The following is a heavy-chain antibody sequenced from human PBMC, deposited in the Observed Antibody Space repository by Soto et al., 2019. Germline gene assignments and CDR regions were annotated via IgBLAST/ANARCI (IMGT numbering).Heavy chain of an antibody. Sequence: LSLTCTVSGGSISSGDYYWSWIRQPPGKGLEWIGYIYYSGSTFYNPSLKSRVSISVDTSKNQFSLKLSSVTAADTAAYYCAYYYDSSGYTHWGQGTLVTVSS. J-gene: IGHJ4*02. CDR3: AYYYDSSGYTH. D-gene: IGHD3-22*01. CDR2: IYYSGST. CDR1: GGSISSGDYY. V-gene: IGHV4-30-4*01.